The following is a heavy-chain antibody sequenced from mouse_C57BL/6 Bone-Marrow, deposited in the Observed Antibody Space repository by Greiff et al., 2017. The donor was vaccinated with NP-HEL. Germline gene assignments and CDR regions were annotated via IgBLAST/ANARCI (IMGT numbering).Heavy chain of an antibody. Sequence: EVQVVESGGDLVKPGGSLKLSCAASGFTISSYGMSWVRQTPDKRLEWVATISSGGSYTYYPDSVKGRFTISRDNAKNTLYLQMSSLKSEDTAMYYCARHYYSNYFDYWGQGTTLTVSS. D-gene: IGHD2-5*01. J-gene: IGHJ2*01. CDR2: ISSGGSYT. V-gene: IGHV5-6*01. CDR1: GFTISSYG. CDR3: ARHYYSNYFDY.